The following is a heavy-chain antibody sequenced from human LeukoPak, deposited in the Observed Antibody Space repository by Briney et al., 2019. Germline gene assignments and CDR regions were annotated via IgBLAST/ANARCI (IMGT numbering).Heavy chain of an antibody. J-gene: IGHJ6*03. CDR3: AAPSSSSLLGLSYYMDV. Sequence: GASVKVSCKASGGTFSSYAISWVRQAPGQGLEWMGGIIPIFGTANYAQKFQGRVTITADKSTSTAYMELSSLRSEDTAVYYCAAPSSSSLLGLSYYMDVWGKGTTVTVSS. CDR1: GGTFSSYA. CDR2: IIPIFGTA. D-gene: IGHD6-6*01. V-gene: IGHV1-69*06.